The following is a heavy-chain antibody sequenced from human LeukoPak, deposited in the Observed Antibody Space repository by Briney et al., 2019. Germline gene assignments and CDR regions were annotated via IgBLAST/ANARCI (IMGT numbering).Heavy chain of an antibody. J-gene: IGHJ4*02. Sequence: ASVNVSCPVSGYTLTELFLHWVRQAAGKGLEWMGGFEPEDGERVYAQTFQGRVAMTEDTSTDTAYMEHSSLTSEDTAVYYCVTLGGGVPIAIVDYWGQGTLVTVSS. V-gene: IGHV1-24*01. CDR3: VTLGGGVPIAIVDY. CDR2: FEPEDGER. CDR1: GYTLTELF. D-gene: IGHD2-2*02.